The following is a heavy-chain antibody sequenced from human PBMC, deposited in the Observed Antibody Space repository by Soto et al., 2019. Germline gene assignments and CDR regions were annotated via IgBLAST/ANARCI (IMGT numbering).Heavy chain of an antibody. V-gene: IGHV4-59*01. CDR3: AREPGIAVAGPRGGYYYGMDV. D-gene: IGHD6-19*01. J-gene: IGHJ6*02. Sequence: ASETLSLTCTVSGGSISSYYWSWIRQPPGKGLEWIGYIYYSGSTNYNPSLKSRVTISVDTSKNQFSLKLSSVTAADAAVYYCAREPGIAVAGPRGGYYYGMDVWGQGTTVTVSS. CDR2: IYYSGST. CDR1: GGSISSYY.